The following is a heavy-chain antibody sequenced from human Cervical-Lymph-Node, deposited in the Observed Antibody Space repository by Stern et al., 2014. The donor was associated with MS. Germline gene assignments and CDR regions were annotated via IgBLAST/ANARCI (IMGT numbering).Heavy chain of an antibody. Sequence: VQLEESGAEVKKPGSSVTVSCKASGGTFSSYALSWVRQAPGQGLAWMGGIIPIFGTANYAQKFQGRVTITADESTSTAYMELSSLRSEDTAVYYCARASAAGFDYWGQGTLVTVSS. V-gene: IGHV1-69*01. CDR1: GGTFSSYA. D-gene: IGHD6-13*01. J-gene: IGHJ4*02. CDR2: IIPIFGTA. CDR3: ARASAAGFDY.